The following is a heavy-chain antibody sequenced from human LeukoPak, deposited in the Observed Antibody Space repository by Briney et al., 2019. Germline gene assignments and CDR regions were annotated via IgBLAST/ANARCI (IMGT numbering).Heavy chain of an antibody. CDR3: ARDITLYYYMDV. CDR1: GFTFSDYY. CDR2: LSSSGSTI. J-gene: IGHJ6*03. Sequence: GGSLRLSCAASGFTFSDYYMNWIRQAPGKGLEWVSYLSSSGSTIYYADSVKGRFTISRDNAKNSLYLQMNSLRAEDTAVYYCARDITLYYYMDVWGKGTTVTVSS. V-gene: IGHV3-11*04. D-gene: IGHD3-10*01.